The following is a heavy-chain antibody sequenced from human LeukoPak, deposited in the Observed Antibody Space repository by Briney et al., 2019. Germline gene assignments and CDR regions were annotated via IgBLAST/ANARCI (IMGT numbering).Heavy chain of an antibody. CDR2: IIPIFGTA. CDR3: AREGYSYGYGAFDI. V-gene: IGHV1-69*13. CDR1: GGTFSSYA. J-gene: IGHJ3*02. Sequence: ASVKVSCKASGGTFSSYAISWVRQAPGQGLEWVGRIIPIFGTANYAQKFQGRVTITADESTSTAYMELSSLRSEDTAVYYCAREGYSYGYGAFDIWGQGTMVTVSS. D-gene: IGHD5-18*01.